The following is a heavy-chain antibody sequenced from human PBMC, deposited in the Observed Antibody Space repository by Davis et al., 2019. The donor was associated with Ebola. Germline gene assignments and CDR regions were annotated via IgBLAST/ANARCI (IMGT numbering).Heavy chain of an antibody. CDR3: ARILMITFGGVIVGGYYFDY. Sequence: MPSETLSLTCTVSGGSISSYYWSWIRQPPGKGLEWIGYIYYSGSTNYNPSLKSRVTISVDTSKNQFSLKLSSVTAADTAVYYCARILMITFGGVIVGGYYFDYWGQGTLVTVSS. D-gene: IGHD3-16*02. CDR2: IYYSGST. V-gene: IGHV4-59*08. J-gene: IGHJ4*02. CDR1: GGSISSYY.